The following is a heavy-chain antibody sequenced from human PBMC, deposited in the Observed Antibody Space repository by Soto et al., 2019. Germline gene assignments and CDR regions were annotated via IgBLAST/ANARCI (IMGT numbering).Heavy chain of an antibody. J-gene: IGHJ6*02. CDR2: ISAYNGNT. CDR3: ARDTLGVRAAAPPTV. V-gene: IGHV1-18*01. D-gene: IGHD6-13*01. Sequence: ASVKVSCKASGYTFTSYGISWVRQAPGQGLEWMGWISAYNGNTNYAQKLQGRVTMTTDTSTSTAYMELRSLRSDDTAVYYCARDTLGVRAAAPPTVWGQGTTVTRLL. CDR1: GYTFTSYG.